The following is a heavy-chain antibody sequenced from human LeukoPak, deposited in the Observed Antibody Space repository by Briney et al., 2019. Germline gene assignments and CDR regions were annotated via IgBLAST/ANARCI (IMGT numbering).Heavy chain of an antibody. CDR1: GGSISSYY. V-gene: IGHV4-4*07. CDR3: ARDRGIGFDP. D-gene: IGHD2/OR15-2a*01. Sequence: SETLSLTCSVSGGSISSYYWNWIRLPAGKGLEWIGRIYTSGSTNYIPSLKRRVTISVDTSKNQFSLNLSSVTAEDTAVYYCARDRGIGFDPWGQGTLVTVSS. CDR2: IYTSGST. J-gene: IGHJ5*02.